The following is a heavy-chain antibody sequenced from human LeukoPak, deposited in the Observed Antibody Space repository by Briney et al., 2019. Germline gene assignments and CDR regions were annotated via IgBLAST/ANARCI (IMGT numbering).Heavy chain of an antibody. Sequence: GGSPRLSCAPSGFTFSYFGMQGVRHAPGGGREWVAFIRFVGWDKYYADSVGGRVSISRDNSNNILYLQMNTLRAADTAVYNSAKLTGFRGAFDIWGQGTMVTVSS. CDR2: IRFVGWDK. D-gene: IGHD3-16*01. CDR1: GFTFSYFG. V-gene: IGHV3-30*02. CDR3: AKLTGFRGAFDI. J-gene: IGHJ3*02.